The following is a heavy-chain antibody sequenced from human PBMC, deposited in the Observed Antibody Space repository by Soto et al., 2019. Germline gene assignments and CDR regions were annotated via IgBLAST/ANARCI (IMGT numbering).Heavy chain of an antibody. Sequence: VGSLRLSCAASGFTFSSYSMNWVRQAPGKGLEWVSSISSSSSYIYYADSVKGRFTISRDNAKNSLYLQMNSLRAEDTAVYYCAREWNYDSPPIFDYWGQGTLVTVSS. D-gene: IGHD3-22*01. CDR1: GFTFSSYS. V-gene: IGHV3-21*01. J-gene: IGHJ4*02. CDR2: ISSSSSYI. CDR3: AREWNYDSPPIFDY.